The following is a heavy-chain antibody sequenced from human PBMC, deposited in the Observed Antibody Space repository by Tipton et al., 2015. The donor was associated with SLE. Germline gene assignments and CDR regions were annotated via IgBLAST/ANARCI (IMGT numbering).Heavy chain of an antibody. D-gene: IGHD3-10*01. CDR2: IADTGSP. CDR1: GGSLSGYY. J-gene: IGHJ4*02. V-gene: IGHV4-34*01. CDR3: ARRGRSAWLPGV. Sequence: GLVKPSETLSLTCAVYGGSLSGYYWSWIRQSPGKGLEWIGEIADTGSPNYNPSLKSRVTISLDTSKNQFSLRLTSATAADTAVYYCARRGRSAWLPGVWGQGTLVTVSS.